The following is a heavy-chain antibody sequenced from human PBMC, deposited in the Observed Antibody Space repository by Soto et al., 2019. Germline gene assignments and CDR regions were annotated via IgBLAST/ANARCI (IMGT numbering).Heavy chain of an antibody. CDR2: INHSGST. CDR1: GGSFRGYY. D-gene: IGHD2-2*01. J-gene: IGHJ3*02. V-gene: IGHV4-34*01. CDR3: ARASVVVPAAQRDAFDI. Sequence: QVQLQQWGAGLLKPSETLSLTCAVYGGSFRGYYWSWIRQPPGKGLEWIGEINHSGSTNYNPSLKSRVTISVDTSKNQFSLKLSSVTAADTAVYYCARASVVVPAAQRDAFDIWGQGTMVTVSS.